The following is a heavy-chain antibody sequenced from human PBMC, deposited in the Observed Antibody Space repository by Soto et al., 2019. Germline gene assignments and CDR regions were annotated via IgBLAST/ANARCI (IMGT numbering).Heavy chain of an antibody. D-gene: IGHD5-18*01. V-gene: IGHV3-23*01. CDR1: GFTFSSYA. CDR2: ISGSGGST. CDR3: AKSARGYSYGLYYYYGMDV. Sequence: GGSLRLSCAASGFTFSSYAMSWVRQAPGKGLEWVSAISGSGGSTYYADSVKGRFTISRDNSKNTLYLQMNSLRAEDTAVYYSAKSARGYSYGLYYYYGMDVWGQGTTVTVSS. J-gene: IGHJ6*02.